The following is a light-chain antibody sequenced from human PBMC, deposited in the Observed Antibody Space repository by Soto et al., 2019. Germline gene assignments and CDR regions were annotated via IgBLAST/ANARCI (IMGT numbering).Light chain of an antibody. CDR1: SSDIGAYDY. CDR2: EVN. V-gene: IGLV2-14*01. CDR3: SSYTGSSTSV. J-gene: IGLJ1*01. Sequence: QSALTQPASLSGSPVQSITISCTGTSSDIGAYDYVSWFQQHPGKAPKLMIPEVNNRPSGVSNRLSGSKYGNTAYLTISGLQVEDEADYYCSSYTGSSTSVFGTGTKSPS.